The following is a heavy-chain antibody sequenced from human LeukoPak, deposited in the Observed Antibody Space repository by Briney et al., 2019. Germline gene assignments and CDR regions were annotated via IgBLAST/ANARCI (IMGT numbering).Heavy chain of an antibody. CDR3: ARDMTGPLDY. CDR2: FNVDGGTT. J-gene: IGHJ4*02. V-gene: IGHV3-74*01. D-gene: IGHD3-9*01. Sequence: PGRSLRLSCEASASSFGSYWTHCVRQPAGEWLVWISRFNVDGGTTDYAVSVRGTFTISRDNAKNTLYLQMNNLRAEDTAVYYCARDMTGPLDYWGQGTLVTASS. CDR1: ASSFGSYW.